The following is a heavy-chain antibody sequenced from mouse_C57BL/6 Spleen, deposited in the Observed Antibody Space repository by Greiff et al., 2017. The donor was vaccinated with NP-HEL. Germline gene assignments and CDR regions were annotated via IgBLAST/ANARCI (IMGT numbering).Heavy chain of an antibody. J-gene: IGHJ2*01. Sequence: VQLQQPGAELVKPGASVKVSCKASGYTFTSYWMHWVKQRPGQGLEWIGRIHPSDSDTNYNQKFKGKATLTVDKSSSTAYMQLSSLTSEDSAVYYCARGAYYDYDGDFDYWGQGTTLTVSS. CDR1: GYTFTSYW. CDR2: IHPSDSDT. CDR3: ARGAYYDYDGDFDY. D-gene: IGHD2-4*01. V-gene: IGHV1-74*01.